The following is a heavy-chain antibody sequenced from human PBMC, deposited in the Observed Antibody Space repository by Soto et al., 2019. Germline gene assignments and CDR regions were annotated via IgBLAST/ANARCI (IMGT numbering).Heavy chain of an antibody. V-gene: IGHV3-23*03. D-gene: IGHD1-7*01. CDR1: GFTFSNYA. J-gene: IGHJ3*02. CDR2: IHGGGGSA. CDR3: AKDRVNGNSVWGPFDT. Sequence: EVQLLESGGGLVQPGGSLRLSCAASGFTFSNYAMSWVRQAPGKGLEWVSGIHGGGGSAYYADSVKGRFTISRDDSKSTVSLQMNSLRPEDTATYYCAKDRVNGNSVWGPFDTWGQGTMVIVST.